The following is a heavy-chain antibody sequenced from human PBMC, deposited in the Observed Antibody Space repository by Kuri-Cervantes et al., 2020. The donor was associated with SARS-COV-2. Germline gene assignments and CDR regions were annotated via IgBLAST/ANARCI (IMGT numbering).Heavy chain of an antibody. D-gene: IGHD6-13*01. V-gene: IGHV3-15*01. Sequence: GESLKISCAASGFTFSNAWMSWVRQAPGKGLEWVGRIKSKTDGGTTDYAAPVKGRFTISRDDSKNTLYLQMNSLKTEDTAVYYCTSQSPLFSSPDYWGQGTLVTVSS. CDR1: GFTFSNAW. J-gene: IGHJ4*02. CDR3: TSQSPLFSSPDY. CDR2: IKSKTDGGTT.